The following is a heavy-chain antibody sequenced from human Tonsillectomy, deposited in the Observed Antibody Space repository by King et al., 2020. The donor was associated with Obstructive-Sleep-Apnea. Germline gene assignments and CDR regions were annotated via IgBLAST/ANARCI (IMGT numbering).Heavy chain of an antibody. V-gene: IGHV3-23*04. D-gene: IGHD2-15*01. CDR3: AKGPHCSGGSCYSFFFDY. CDR2: IMGSVVTP. J-gene: IGHJ4*02. Sequence: VQLVESGGGLVQPGGSLSLSCAPSGFTFSSYAMSWFRQAPGKGLGWASAIMGSVVTPSYADSVKGRFTISRDNSKNTLYWQMNSLRAEDTAVYYCAKGPHCSGGSCYSFFFDYWGQGTLVTVSS. CDR1: GFTFSSYA.